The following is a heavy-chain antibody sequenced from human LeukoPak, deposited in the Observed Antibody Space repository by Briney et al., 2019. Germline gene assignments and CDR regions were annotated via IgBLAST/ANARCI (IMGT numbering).Heavy chain of an antibody. CDR2: IMPLFGTA. D-gene: IGHD4-17*01. J-gene: IGHJ5*02. CDR1: GGTFNNSA. V-gene: IGHV1-69*05. CDR3: ARDVHGDYGSGWFDP. Sequence: SVKVSCKTSGGTFNNSAICWVRQAPGQGLEWLGGIMPLFGTAGYAQKFQGRVTITKDESTRTVYLELTSLTSDDTAVYYCARDVHGDYGSGWFDPWGQGTLVSVSS.